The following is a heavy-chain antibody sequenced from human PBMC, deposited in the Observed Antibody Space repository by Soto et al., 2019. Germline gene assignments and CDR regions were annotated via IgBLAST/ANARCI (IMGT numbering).Heavy chain of an antibody. V-gene: IGHV1-3*01. CDR3: ARDRHYYDSSGSSYYFDY. J-gene: IGHJ4*02. CDR2: IDAGNGNT. Sequence: GASVKVSCKASGYTFITYAVHWVRQAPGQRLEWMGRIDAGNGNTRYSQKFQGRVTITRDTSASTVYMELSSLNSEDTAVFYCARDRHYYDSSGSSYYFDYWGQGTLVTVYS. CDR1: GYTFITYA. D-gene: IGHD3-22*01.